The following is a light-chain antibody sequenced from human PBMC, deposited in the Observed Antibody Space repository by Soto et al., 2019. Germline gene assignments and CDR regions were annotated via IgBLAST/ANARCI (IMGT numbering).Light chain of an antibody. V-gene: IGKV3-15*01. CDR3: QQFSSYPLT. Sequence: EIVMTQSPATLSASPGERATLSCRASQSVSSNLAWYQQKPGQAPRLLIYGASTRATGIPARFSGGGSGTDFTLTISRLEPEDFAVYYCQQFSSYPLTFGGGTKVDIK. CDR1: QSVSSN. CDR2: GAS. J-gene: IGKJ4*01.